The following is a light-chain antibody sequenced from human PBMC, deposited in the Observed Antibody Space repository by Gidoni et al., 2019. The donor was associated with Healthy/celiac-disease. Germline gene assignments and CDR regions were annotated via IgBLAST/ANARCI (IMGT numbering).Light chain of an antibody. CDR3: LQDSSYPYT. CDR2: AAS. CDR1: QGVRDD. V-gene: IGKV1-6*01. Sequence: DPVTITCRASQGVRDDLGWYQQKPGKAPELLIYAASTLQSGVPSRFSGSGSGTYFTLTISVLQPEDFATYYCLQDSSYPYTFGQGTKLEI. J-gene: IGKJ2*01.